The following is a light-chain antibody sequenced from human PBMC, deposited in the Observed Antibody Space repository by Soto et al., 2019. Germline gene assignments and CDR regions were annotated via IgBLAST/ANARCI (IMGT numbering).Light chain of an antibody. CDR2: NNN. CDR1: SSNIGSNS. Sequence: QSVLTQPPSASGTPGQRVTISCSGSSSNIGSNSVNWYQQFPGTAPKLLIYNNNQRPSGVPDRFSGSKSGTSASLAISGLQSEDESDYYCAAWDDSLDGPIFGTGTKATV. V-gene: IGLV1-44*01. CDR3: AAWDDSLDGPI. J-gene: IGLJ1*01.